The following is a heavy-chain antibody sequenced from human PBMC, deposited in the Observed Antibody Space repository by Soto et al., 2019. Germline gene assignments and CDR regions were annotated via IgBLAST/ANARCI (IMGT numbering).Heavy chain of an antibody. Sequence: EVRLMESGGGLVKPGGSLRVSCAASGFTFSSAWMFWVRQAPGKGPEWVGRIKSKTDGGTTDYTTRVKDRFTISREESKNTLYLEMSSLDIEDTALYYCFTGGGMVRSGDLAYWGQGALVTVSS. CDR1: GFTFSSAW. D-gene: IGHD3-10*01. CDR2: IKSKTDGGTT. J-gene: IGHJ4*02. V-gene: IGHV3-15*07. CDR3: FTGGGMVRSGDLAY.